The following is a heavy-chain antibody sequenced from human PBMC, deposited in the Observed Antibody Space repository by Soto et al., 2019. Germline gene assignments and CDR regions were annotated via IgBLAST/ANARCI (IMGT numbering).Heavy chain of an antibody. V-gene: IGHV3-23*01. Sequence: GGSLRLSCAASGFTFSSYAMSWVRQAPGKGLEWVSAISVSGGSTYYADSVKGRFTISRDNSKSTLYLQMNSLRGEDTAVYYCAKDVRSYNWNYEGYFDYGGQGTLVTVSS. J-gene: IGHJ4*02. CDR3: AKDVRSYNWNYEGYFDY. D-gene: IGHD1-7*01. CDR1: GFTFSSYA. CDR2: ISVSGGST.